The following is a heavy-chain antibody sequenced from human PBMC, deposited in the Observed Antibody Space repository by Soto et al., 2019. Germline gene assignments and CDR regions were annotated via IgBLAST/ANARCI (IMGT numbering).Heavy chain of an antibody. Sequence: EVTLVESGGGLVTPGGSLTLSCAASGFSFSPAWMNWVRQAPGKGLEWVGLIKSKGGGGTADYAAPVKGRFIISRDDSKNTIYLQMNSLKPEDTALYYCIWQQDFYYGRAVWGQGPTVTVSS. CDR2: IKSKGGGGTA. CDR3: IWQQDFYYGRAV. J-gene: IGHJ6*02. V-gene: IGHV3-15*07. D-gene: IGHD6-13*01. CDR1: GFSFSPAW.